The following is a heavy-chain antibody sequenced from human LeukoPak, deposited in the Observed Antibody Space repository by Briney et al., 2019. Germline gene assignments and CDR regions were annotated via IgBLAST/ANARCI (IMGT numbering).Heavy chain of an antibody. J-gene: IGHJ4*02. CDR2: VSPPGGGT. Sequence: GGSLRLSCAASGFNFNTYWMSWVRLAPGKGLEWVSGVSPPGGGTYYADSVKGRFTISRDDSRNTLSLQMNSLRVEDTAVYYCARDLAWGAFDYWGQGILVAVSS. CDR3: ARDLAWGAFDY. CDR1: GFNFNTYW. D-gene: IGHD7-27*01. V-gene: IGHV3-23*01.